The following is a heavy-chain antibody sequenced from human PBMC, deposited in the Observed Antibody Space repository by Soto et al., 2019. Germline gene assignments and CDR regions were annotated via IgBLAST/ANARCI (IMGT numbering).Heavy chain of an antibody. D-gene: IGHD3-9*01. J-gene: IGHJ4*02. V-gene: IGHV2-26*01. CDR1: GFSLSNGRMG. CDR2: IFSNDEK. CDR3: ARINDILTGFDY. Sequence: QVTLKESGPVLVKPTETLTLTCTVSGFSLSNGRMGVSWIRQPPGKALEWLAHIFSNDEKSYSTSLNSRLTISKDTSKSQVVLTMTNMDPVDTATYSCARINDILTGFDYWGQGTLVTVSS.